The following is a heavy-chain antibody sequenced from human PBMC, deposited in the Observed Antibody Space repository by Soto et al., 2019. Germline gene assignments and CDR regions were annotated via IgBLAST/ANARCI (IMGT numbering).Heavy chain of an antibody. CDR3: ARWVEVSLDYFDS. V-gene: IGHV4-31*02. D-gene: IGHD2-15*01. Sequence: SETKCLRWTFSEGSIGGGGGYWSWESQNPGQGLEWIGHIFHSGRTYYNPSLKSRVSISVDTSKNQFSLNLNSVTAADTAVYYCARWVEVSLDYFDSWGQGIPVTVSS. CDR1: EGSIGGGGGY. J-gene: IGHJ4*02. CDR2: IFHSGRT.